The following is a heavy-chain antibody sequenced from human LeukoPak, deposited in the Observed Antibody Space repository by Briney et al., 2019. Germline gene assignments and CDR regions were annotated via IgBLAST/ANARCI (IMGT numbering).Heavy chain of an antibody. CDR2: IYTSGST. CDR3: ARGKWELPSYYYYYMDV. J-gene: IGHJ6*03. V-gene: IGHV4-61*02. CDR1: GGSISSGSYY. Sequence: PSETLSLTCTVSGGSISSGSYYWSWIRQPAGKGLEWIGRIYTSGSTNYNPSLKSRVTISVDTSKNQFSLKLSSVTAADTAVYYCARGKWELPSYYYYYMDVWGKGTTVTISS. D-gene: IGHD1-26*01.